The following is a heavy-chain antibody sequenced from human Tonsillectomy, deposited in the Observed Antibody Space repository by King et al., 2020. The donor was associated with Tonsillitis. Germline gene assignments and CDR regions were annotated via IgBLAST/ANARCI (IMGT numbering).Heavy chain of an antibody. J-gene: IGHJ4*02. V-gene: IGHV3-23*04. Sequence: VQLVESGGGLVQPGGSLRLSCTASGFTFSNYAMSWVRQAPGKGLEWVSSISGSGGSTYYADSVKGRFTISRDNSKNTLYLQMNSLRAEDTAVYYCAKVPYDSSGYYYFDYWGQGTLVTVSS. CDR3: AKVPYDSSGYYYFDY. D-gene: IGHD3-22*01. CDR2: ISGSGGST. CDR1: GFTFSNYA.